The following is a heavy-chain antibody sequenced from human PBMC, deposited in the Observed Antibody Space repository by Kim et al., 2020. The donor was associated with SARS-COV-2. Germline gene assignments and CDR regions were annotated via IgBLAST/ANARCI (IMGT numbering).Heavy chain of an antibody. Sequence: GGSLRLSCAASGFTFSSYAMSWVRQAPGKGLEWVSAISGSGGSTYYADSVKGRFTISRDNSKNTLYLQMNSLRAEDTAVYYCAKVSPIHDRAPLEYFQHWGQGTLVTVSS. D-gene: IGHD3-10*02. CDR1: GFTFSSYA. CDR3: AKVSPIHDRAPLEYFQH. CDR2: ISGSGGST. J-gene: IGHJ1*01. V-gene: IGHV3-23*01.